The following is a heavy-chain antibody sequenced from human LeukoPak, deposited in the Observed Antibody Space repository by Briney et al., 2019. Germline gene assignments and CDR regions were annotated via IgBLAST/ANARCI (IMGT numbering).Heavy chain of an antibody. D-gene: IGHD5-24*01. J-gene: IGHJ4*02. V-gene: IGHV3-74*01. CDR1: GFTLSSYW. CDR3: ASKRWLQSSFDY. CDR2: INSDGSST. Sequence: GGSLRLSCAASGFTLSSYWMHWVRQTPGKGLVWVSRINSDGSSTSYADSVKGLFAISRDNAKNTVYLQMNSLRAEDTAVYYCASKRWLQSSFDYWGQGTLVTVSS.